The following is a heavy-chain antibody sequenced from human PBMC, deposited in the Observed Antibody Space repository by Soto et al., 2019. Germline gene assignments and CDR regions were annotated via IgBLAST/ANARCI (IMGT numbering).Heavy chain of an antibody. Sequence: SGPTLVNPTQTLTLTCTFSGFSLSTSGVGVGWIRQPPGKALEWLALIYWNDDKRYSPSLKSRLTITKDTSKNQVVLTMTNMDPVDTATYYCAHSSLLGFLGWFREANWFDPWGQGTLVTVSS. CDR1: GFSLSTSGVG. V-gene: IGHV2-5*01. CDR2: IYWNDDK. D-gene: IGHD2-15*01. J-gene: IGHJ5*02. CDR3: AHSSLLGFLGWFREANWFDP.